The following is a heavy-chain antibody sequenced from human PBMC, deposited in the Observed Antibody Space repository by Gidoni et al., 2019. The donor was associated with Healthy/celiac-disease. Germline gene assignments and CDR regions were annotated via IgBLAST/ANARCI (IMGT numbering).Heavy chain of an antibody. J-gene: IGHJ4*02. V-gene: IGHV3-30*18. Sequence: QVQLVESGGGVVQPGRSLSLSCSASGFTFSSYGMHWVRQAPDKGLEWVAVISYDGSNKYYADSVKGRFTISRDNSKNTLYLQMNSLRAEDTAVYYCAKDLYYYDSSGLLDYWGQGTLVTVSS. D-gene: IGHD3-22*01. CDR3: AKDLYYYDSSGLLDY. CDR2: ISYDGSNK. CDR1: GFTFSSYG.